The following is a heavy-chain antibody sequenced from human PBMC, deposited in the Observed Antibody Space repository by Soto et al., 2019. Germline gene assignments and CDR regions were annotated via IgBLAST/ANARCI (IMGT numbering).Heavy chain of an antibody. CDR3: ARGYGDYVFDY. CDR1: GGSISSYY. CDR2: IYYSGST. D-gene: IGHD4-17*01. Sequence: QVQLQESGPGLVKPSETLSLTCTVSGGSISSYYWSWIRQPPGKGLEWIGYIYYSGSTNDNPSLKSRVTISVDTSNNQFSLKLSSVTAADTAVYYCARGYGDYVFDYWCQGTLVTVSS. V-gene: IGHV4-59*01. J-gene: IGHJ4*02.